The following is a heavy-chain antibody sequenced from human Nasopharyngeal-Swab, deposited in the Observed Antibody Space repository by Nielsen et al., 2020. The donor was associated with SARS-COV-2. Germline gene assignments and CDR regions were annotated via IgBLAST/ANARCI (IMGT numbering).Heavy chain of an antibody. Sequence: SETLSLTCAVYGGSFSGYYWSWIRQPPGKGLEWIWEINHSGSTNYNPSLKSRVTISVDTSKNQFSLKLSSVTAADTAVYYCARGHNCSGGSCYSSGYYFDYWGQGTLVTVSS. V-gene: IGHV4-34*01. CDR1: GGSFSGYY. D-gene: IGHD2-15*01. J-gene: IGHJ4*02. CDR2: INHSGST. CDR3: ARGHNCSGGSCYSSGYYFDY.